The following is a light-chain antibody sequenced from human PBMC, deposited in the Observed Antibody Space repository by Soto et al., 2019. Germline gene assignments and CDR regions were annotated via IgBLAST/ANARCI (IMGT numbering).Light chain of an antibody. V-gene: IGKV1-39*01. Sequence: DIQMTQSPSSLSASVGDRVTITCRASQSISSYLNWYQQKPGKAPKLLIYAASSLQSGVPSRFSGSGSGTDFTLTISSLQPEDIATYYGQQSYSTLLTFGGGTKVEIK. CDR2: AAS. CDR3: QQSYSTLLT. CDR1: QSISSY. J-gene: IGKJ4*01.